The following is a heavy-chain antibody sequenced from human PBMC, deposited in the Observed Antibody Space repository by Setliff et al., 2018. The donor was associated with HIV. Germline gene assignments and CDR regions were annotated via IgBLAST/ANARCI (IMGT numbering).Heavy chain of an antibody. D-gene: IGHD2-15*01. J-gene: IGHJ4*02. Sequence: PGGSLRLSCAASGFTFSYYWMHWVRQAPGKGLVWVSRINSDGSGTSYADSVKGRFTISRDNSKNTLYLQMTSLRPEDTAVYYCARDLRGGGNDYWGQGTLVTVSS. CDR2: INSDGSGT. CDR3: ARDLRGGGNDY. CDR1: GFTFSYYW. V-gene: IGHV3-74*01.